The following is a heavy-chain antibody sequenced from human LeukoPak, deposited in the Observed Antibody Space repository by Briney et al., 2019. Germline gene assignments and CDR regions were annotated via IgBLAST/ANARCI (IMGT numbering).Heavy chain of an antibody. Sequence: GSLRLSCAASGFTFSSYEMNWVRQGPGQGLEWVSYSSSSGSTIYYADSVKGRFTIFRDNAKNSLYLQTNSLRATDTDVYDCARGLGTAHWGQGTLVTVSS. D-gene: IGHD1-1*01. CDR2: SSSSGSTI. J-gene: IGHJ4*02. CDR3: ARGLGTAH. V-gene: IGHV3-48*03. CDR1: GFTFSSYE.